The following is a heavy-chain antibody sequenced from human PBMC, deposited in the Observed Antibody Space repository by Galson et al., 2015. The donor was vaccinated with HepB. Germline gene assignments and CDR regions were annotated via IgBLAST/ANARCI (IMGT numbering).Heavy chain of an antibody. CDR1: GASLTGDH. CDR3: ATYIIGAGGRSS. D-gene: IGHD2-8*02. Sequence: ETLSLTCTVSGASLTGDHWSWIRQPPGKGLEWIGQTYDTGIIKYNPSLESRVSMSVDTSKNQVSLRLTSVSAADTAVYYCATYIIGAGGRSSWGQGTLVIVSS. CDR2: TYDTGII. V-gene: IGHV4-59*08. J-gene: IGHJ5*02.